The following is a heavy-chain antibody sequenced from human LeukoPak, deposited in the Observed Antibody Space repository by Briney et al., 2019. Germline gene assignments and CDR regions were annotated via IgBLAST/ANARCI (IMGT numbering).Heavy chain of an antibody. D-gene: IGHD5-18*01. CDR3: AKEGDTALVTGYFDL. V-gene: IGHV1-69*01. J-gene: IGHJ2*01. Sequence: SVKVSCKASGGTFGSYVISWVRQAPGQGLEWMGGIIPIFGTAHYAQKFQGRLTITADESTSTVYMEMSSLRSDDTAMYYCAKEGDTALVTGYFDLWGRGTLVTVSA. CDR2: IIPIFGTA. CDR1: GGTFGSYV.